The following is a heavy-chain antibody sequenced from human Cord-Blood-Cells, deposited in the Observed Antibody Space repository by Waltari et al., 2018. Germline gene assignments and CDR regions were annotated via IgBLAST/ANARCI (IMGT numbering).Heavy chain of an antibody. D-gene: IGHD2-2*01. CDR3: ARGGGYCSSTSCFVKSYYYGMDV. J-gene: IGHJ6*02. CDR2: INHSGST. CDR1: GGSFSGYY. V-gene: IGHV4-34*01. Sequence: QVQLQQWGAGLLKPSETLSLTCAVDGGSFSGYYWSWIRQPPGKGRESIGEINHSGSTNYNPSLKSRVTISVDTSKNQFSLKLSSVTAADTAVYYCARGGGYCSSTSCFVKSYYYGMDVWGQGTTVTVSS.